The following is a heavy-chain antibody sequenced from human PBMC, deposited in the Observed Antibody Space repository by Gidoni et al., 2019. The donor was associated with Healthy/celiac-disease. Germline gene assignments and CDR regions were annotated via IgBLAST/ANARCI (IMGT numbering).Heavy chain of an antibody. D-gene: IGHD3-22*01. V-gene: IGHV3-23*01. Sequence: EVQLLESGGGLVQPGGSLRLSCAASGFTFSSYAMSWVRQAPGKGLGWVSAISGSGGSTYYADSVKGRFTISRDNSKNTLYLQMNSLRAEDTAVYYCARRREYYYDSSGYPFDYWGQGTLVTVSS. J-gene: IGHJ4*02. CDR1: GFTFSSYA. CDR2: ISGSGGST. CDR3: ARRREYYYDSSGYPFDY.